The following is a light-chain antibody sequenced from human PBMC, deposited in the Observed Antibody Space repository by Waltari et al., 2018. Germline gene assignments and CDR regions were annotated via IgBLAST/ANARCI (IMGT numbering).Light chain of an antibody. CDR1: RGRSNYA. J-gene: IGLJ2*01. V-gene: IGLV4-69*01. Sequence: QVVLTQSPSASASRGVSVKLTCTVCRGRSNYAIAWHQHQPGKGPRFLMKVHSGGTQSTGDVIPDRFTGSSYGSGRYLTISSLQSDDEADYYCQTWGTGVHVVFGGGTKLTVL. CDR2: VHSGGTQ. CDR3: QTWGTGVHVV.